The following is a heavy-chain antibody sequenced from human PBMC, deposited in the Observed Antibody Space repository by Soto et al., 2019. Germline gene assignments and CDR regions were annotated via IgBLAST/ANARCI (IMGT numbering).Heavy chain of an antibody. CDR2: ISGTGGNT. D-gene: IGHD2-15*01. V-gene: IGHV3-23*01. J-gene: IGHJ4*02. CDR3: AKIFVAEAATPVFDY. Sequence: GGSLRLSCAASGFTFSSYAMSWVRQAPGKGLEWVSTISGTGGNTYYGQSVKGRFTISRDNSKNTVYVQMNSLRAEDTAVYYCAKIFVAEAATPVFDYWGQGA. CDR1: GFTFSSYA.